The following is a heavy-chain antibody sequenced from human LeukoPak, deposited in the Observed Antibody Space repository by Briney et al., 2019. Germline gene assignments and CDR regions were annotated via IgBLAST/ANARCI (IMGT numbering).Heavy chain of an antibody. CDR2: IIPIFGIA. J-gene: IGHJ4*02. CDR1: GGTFSSYA. V-gene: IGHV1-69*04. Sequence: GSSVKVSCKASGGTFSSYAISWVRQAPGQGLEWMGRIIPIFGIANYAQKFQGRVMITADKSTSTAYMELSSLRSEDTAVYYCARARRDGYNYYFDYWGQGTLVTVSS. CDR3: ARARRDGYNYYFDY. D-gene: IGHD5-24*01.